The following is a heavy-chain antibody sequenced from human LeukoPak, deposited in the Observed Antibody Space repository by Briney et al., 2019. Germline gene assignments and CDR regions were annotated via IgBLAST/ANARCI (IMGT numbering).Heavy chain of an antibody. Sequence: GGSLRLSCAASGFTVSSNYMSRVRQAPGKGLEWVSVIYSGGSTYYADSVKGRFTISRDNSKNTLYLQMNSLRAEDTAVYYCATGLLYGYYYYGMDVWGQGTTVTVSS. CDR3: ATGLLYGYYYYGMDV. D-gene: IGHD4-17*01. CDR1: GFTVSSNY. V-gene: IGHV3-66*01. CDR2: IYSGGST. J-gene: IGHJ6*02.